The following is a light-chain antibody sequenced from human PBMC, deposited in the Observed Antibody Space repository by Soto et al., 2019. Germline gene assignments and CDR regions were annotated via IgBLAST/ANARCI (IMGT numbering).Light chain of an antibody. CDR3: LQLNTYPWT. V-gene: IGKV1-17*01. J-gene: IGKJ1*01. CDR1: QVITND. Sequence: IQMTQSPSSLSASVGDRLSITCRASQVITNDLGWYQQKPGKAPKRLIYAASTLQSGVPSRFSGSGSGTEFTLTISSPQPEDVATYYCLQLNTYPWTFGQGTKVEIK. CDR2: AAS.